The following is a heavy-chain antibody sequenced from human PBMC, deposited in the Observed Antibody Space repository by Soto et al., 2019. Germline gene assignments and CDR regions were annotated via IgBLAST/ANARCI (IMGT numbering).Heavy chain of an antibody. CDR1: GGSISSSSYY. D-gene: IGHD6-6*01. CDR3: ARHPIAALRWFDP. J-gene: IGHJ5*02. Sequence: QLQLQESGPGLVKPSETLSLTCSVSGGSISSSSYYWGWIRQSPGKGLEWIGSFYYSGSTYYNPSLESRVTISVDTSENQLSLKLTSVTAADTAVYYCARHPIAALRWFDPWGQGTLVTVSS. CDR2: FYYSGST. V-gene: IGHV4-39*01.